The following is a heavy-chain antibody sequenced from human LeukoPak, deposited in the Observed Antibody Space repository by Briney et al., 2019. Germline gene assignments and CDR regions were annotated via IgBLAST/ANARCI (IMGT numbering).Heavy chain of an antibody. CDR2: INHTGKS. CDR3: ARDPVGSSGYYSDY. CDR1: GGSFNDNY. Sequence: SETLSLTCALSGGSFNDNYWSWIRQPPGKGLEWIGEINHTGKSNYNPSLKSRTTISMDTSKNQFSLELNSVTAADTAVYYCARDPVGSSGYYSDYWGQGTLVTVSS. J-gene: IGHJ4*02. D-gene: IGHD3-22*01. V-gene: IGHV4-34*01.